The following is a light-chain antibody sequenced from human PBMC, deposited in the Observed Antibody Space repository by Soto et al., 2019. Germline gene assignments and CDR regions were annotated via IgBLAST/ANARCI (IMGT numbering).Light chain of an antibody. CDR3: QQYNDYWT. J-gene: IGKJ1*01. CDR1: QSISGW. V-gene: IGKV1-5*01. Sequence: DTQLTQSPSTLSASVGDRVTITCRASQSISGWLAWYQQKPGKAPTLLIYDSSTLESGVPSRFSGSGSGTEFTLSISSLQPDDFATYFCQQYNDYWTFGQGTRVTIK. CDR2: DSS.